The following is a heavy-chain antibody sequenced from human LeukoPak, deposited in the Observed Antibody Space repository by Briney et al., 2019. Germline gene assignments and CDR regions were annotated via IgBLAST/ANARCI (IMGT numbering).Heavy chain of an antibody. CDR2: IYPGDSNT. D-gene: IGHD6-13*01. J-gene: IGHJ4*02. CDR3: ARRDRYSSTWQYYFDY. CDR1: GYSFSNYR. Sequence: GESLKISCKGSGYSFSNYRIGWVRQMPGKGLEWVGIIYPGDSNTRYSPSFQGQVTISADKSVTTAYMQWSSLKAPDTAMYYCARRDRYSSTWQYYFDYWGQGTLVTVSS. V-gene: IGHV5-51*01.